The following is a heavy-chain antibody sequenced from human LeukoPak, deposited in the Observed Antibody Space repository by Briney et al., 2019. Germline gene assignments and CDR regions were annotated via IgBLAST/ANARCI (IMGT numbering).Heavy chain of an antibody. CDR2: FNREDDEA. Sequence: ASVKVSCKASGNTFTDYYIHWVRQAPGKGLEWMGGFNREDDEAIYAPHFQGRVTVTEDTSTDTAYMELSSLRSEDTAVYYCATLDSYYDNSGRPLVPDWGQGTLVTVSS. D-gene: IGHD3-22*01. V-gene: IGHV1-24*01. J-gene: IGHJ4*02. CDR3: ATLDSYYDNSGRPLVPD. CDR1: GNTFTDYY.